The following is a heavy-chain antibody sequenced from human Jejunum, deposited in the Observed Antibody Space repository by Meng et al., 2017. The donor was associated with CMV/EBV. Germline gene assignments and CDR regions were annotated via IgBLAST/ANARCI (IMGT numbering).Heavy chain of an antibody. CDR1: RAPISSGSHS. D-gene: IGHD1-26*01. CDR2: MYFSGIA. CDR3: ARDLTNKWFYY. Sequence: LRWQQAGHGLLKPAETLSLTCTDSRAPISSGSHSWAWFRQPPGKRLEWIGSMYFSGIADYIPSLKSRVTISLHATQKQFSLRLTSVTAADSAVYFCARDLTNKWFYYWGQGTLVTVSS. J-gene: IGHJ4*02. V-gene: IGHV4-39*07.